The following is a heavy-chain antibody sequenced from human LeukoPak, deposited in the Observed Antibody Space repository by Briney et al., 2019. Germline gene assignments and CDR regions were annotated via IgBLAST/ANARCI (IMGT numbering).Heavy chain of an antibody. J-gene: IGHJ4*02. CDR2: INTNTGNP. CDR3: AGDPGAAAGRRIDY. CDR1: GYTFTSYA. Sequence: ASVKVSCKASGYTFTSYAMNWVRQAPGQGLEWMGWINTNTGNPTYAQGFTGRFVFSLDTSVSTAYLQISSLKVEDTAVYYCAGDPGAAAGRRIDYWGQGTLVTVSS. D-gene: IGHD1-26*01. V-gene: IGHV7-4-1*02.